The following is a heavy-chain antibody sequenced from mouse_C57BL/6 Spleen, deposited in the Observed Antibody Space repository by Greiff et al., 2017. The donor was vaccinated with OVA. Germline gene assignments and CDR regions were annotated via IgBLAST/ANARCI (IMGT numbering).Heavy chain of an antibody. CDR3: ARSLGSSFAY. D-gene: IGHD1-1*01. CDR2: IYPGDGDT. V-gene: IGHV1-82*01. Sequence: QVQLQQSGPELVKPGASVKISCKASGYAFSSSWMNWVKQRPGKGLEWIGRIYPGDGDTNYNGKFKGKATLTADKSSSTAYMQLSSLTSEDSAVYFCARSLGSSFAYWGQGTLVTVSA. CDR1: GYAFSSSW. J-gene: IGHJ3*01.